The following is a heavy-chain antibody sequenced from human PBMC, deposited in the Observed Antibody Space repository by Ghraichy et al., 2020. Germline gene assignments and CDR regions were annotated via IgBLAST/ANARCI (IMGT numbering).Heavy chain of an antibody. J-gene: IGHJ4*02. CDR3: ARHGHRLEYGDYGPYVDY. D-gene: IGHD4-17*01. CDR2: IHYSGST. CDR1: GGSISSYY. Sequence: SETLSLTCTVSGGSISSYYWSWVRQPPGKGLEWVGYIHYSGSTKYNPYLKSRVTISVDTSKDQFSLKLSSVTAADTAVYYCARHGHRLEYGDYGPYVDYWGQGTLGTVSS. V-gene: IGHV4-59*08.